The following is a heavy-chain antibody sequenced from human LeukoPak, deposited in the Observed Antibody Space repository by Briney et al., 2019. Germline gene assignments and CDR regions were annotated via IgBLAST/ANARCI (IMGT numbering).Heavy chain of an antibody. V-gene: IGHV3-33*08. D-gene: IGHD3-22*01. CDR3: ARDDYYYDSSGYSFDY. J-gene: IGHJ4*02. CDR2: IWYDGSNK. CDR1: GFTFSSYG. Sequence: PGGSLRLSCAASGFTFSSYGMHWVRQAPGKGLEWVAVIWYDGSNKYYADSVKGRFTISRDNSKNTLYLQMNSLRAEDTAVYYCARDDYYYDSSGYSFDYWGQGTLVTVSS.